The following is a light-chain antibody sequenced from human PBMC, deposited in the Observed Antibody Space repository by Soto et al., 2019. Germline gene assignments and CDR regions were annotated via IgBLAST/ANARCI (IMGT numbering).Light chain of an antibody. CDR3: QQSYSTPPWT. Sequence: DVQMTQSPSSLSASVGDRVTITCRASQSVSIYLNWYQQKPGKAPNLLISAASSLHSGVPSRFSGSGSGTDFTLTISSLQPEDFATYYCQQSYSTPPWTFGQGTKVDTK. CDR1: QSVSIY. J-gene: IGKJ1*01. CDR2: AAS. V-gene: IGKV1-39*01.